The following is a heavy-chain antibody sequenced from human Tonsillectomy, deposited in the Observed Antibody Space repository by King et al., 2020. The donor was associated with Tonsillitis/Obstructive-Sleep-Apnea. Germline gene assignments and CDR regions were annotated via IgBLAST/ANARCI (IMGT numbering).Heavy chain of an antibody. CDR1: GGSFSGYY. CDR2: INHSGST. V-gene: IGHV4-34*01. J-gene: IGHJ4*02. CDR3: ARFRYSNYYFDY. D-gene: IGHD4-11*01. Sequence: VQLQQWGAGLLKPSETLSLTCAVYGGSFSGYYWSWIRQPPGKGLEWIGEINHSGSTNYNLSLKSRVTISVDTSKNHFSLTLSSVTAADTAVYYCARFRYSNYYFDYWGQGTLVTVSS.